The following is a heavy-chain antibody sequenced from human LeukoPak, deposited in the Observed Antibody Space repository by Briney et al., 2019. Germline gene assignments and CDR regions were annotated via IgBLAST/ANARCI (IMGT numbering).Heavy chain of an antibody. D-gene: IGHD1-26*01. J-gene: IGHJ5*02. Sequence: ASVKVSCKASGYTFTSYAMHWVRQAPGQRLEWMGWINAGNGNTKYSQKLQGRVTITRDTSATTAYMELSSLRSEDTAVYYCARVPYSGTIFDPWGQGTLVTVSS. CDR2: INAGNGNT. V-gene: IGHV1-3*01. CDR3: ARVPYSGTIFDP. CDR1: GYTFTSYA.